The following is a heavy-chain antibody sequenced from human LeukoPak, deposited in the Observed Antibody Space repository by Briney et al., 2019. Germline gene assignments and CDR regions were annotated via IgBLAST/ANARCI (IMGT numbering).Heavy chain of an antibody. CDR2: IYSGGST. J-gene: IGHJ6*02. D-gene: IGHD5-12*01. CDR1: GFTVSSNY. V-gene: IGHV3-53*01. CDR3: ARDTVATFRFRDYQHYGMDV. Sequence: GGSLRLSCAASGFTVSSNYMSWVRQAPGKGLEWVSVIYSGGSTYYADSVKGRFTISRDNSKNTLYLQMNSLRAEDTAVYYCARDTVATFRFRDYQHYGMDVWGQGTTVTVSS.